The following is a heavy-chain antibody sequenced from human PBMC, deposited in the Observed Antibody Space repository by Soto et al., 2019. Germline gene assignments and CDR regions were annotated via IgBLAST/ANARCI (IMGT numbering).Heavy chain of an antibody. Sequence: QLQLQESGSGLVKPSQTLFLTCIVSGGSITSGGFAWNWIRQSPGKGLEWIGNTYHNGSPYYNPSLRSRVTISVDGSKNQFSLTLNSMTAADTAVYYCARSTPTYDRTFNIWGQGTMVTVSS. J-gene: IGHJ3*02. CDR2: TYHNGSP. CDR1: GGSITSGGFA. V-gene: IGHV4-30-2*06. D-gene: IGHD3-16*01. CDR3: ARSTPTYDRTFNI.